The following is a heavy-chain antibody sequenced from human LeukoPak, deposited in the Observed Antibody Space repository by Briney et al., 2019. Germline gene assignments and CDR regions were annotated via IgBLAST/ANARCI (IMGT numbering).Heavy chain of an antibody. CDR3: ARGTGYSSSWYKYYYDSSGLTPFDY. CDR2: IYYSGST. D-gene: IGHD3-22*01. Sequence: PSETLSLTCTVSGGSVSSGSYYWSWIRQPPGKGLEWIGYIYYSGSTNYNPSLKSRVTISVDTSKNQFSLKLSSVTAADTAVYYCARGTGYSSSWYKYYYDSSGLTPFDYWGQGTLVTVSS. V-gene: IGHV4-61*01. J-gene: IGHJ4*02. CDR1: GGSVSSGSYY.